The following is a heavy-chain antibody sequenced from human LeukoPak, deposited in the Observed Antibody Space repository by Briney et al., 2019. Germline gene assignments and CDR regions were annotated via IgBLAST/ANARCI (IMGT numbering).Heavy chain of an antibody. CDR2: ISTTGGYT. Sequence: GGSPRLSCVGSGFSFSTYDMGWVRQTPGKGLEGVSAISTTGGYTEDADSVKGRFTISRDNSQNTLFLQMHSLRAEDTAVYYCAKKPATIKFPFDIWGQGTLVTVSP. J-gene: IGHJ4*02. CDR3: AKKPATIKFPFDI. V-gene: IGHV3-23*01. D-gene: IGHD5-24*01. CDR1: GFSFSTYD.